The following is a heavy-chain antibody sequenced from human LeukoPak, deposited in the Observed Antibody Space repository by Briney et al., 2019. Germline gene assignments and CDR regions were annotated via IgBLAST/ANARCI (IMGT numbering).Heavy chain of an antibody. CDR2: ISGSGGST. CDR1: GFTFSSYA. J-gene: IGHJ6*02. D-gene: IGHD3-10*01. V-gene: IGHV3-23*01. CDR3: AKPLGAMVRGHEDFYYYYGMDV. Sequence: GGSLRLSCAASGFTFSSYAMSWVRQAPGKWLEWVSGISGSGGSTYYADSVKGRFTISRDNSKNTLYLQMNSLRAEDTAVYYCAKPLGAMVRGHEDFYYYYGMDVWGQGTTVTVSS.